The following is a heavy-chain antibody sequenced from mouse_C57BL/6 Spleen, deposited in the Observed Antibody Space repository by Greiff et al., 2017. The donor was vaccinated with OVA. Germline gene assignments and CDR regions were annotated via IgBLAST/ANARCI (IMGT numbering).Heavy chain of an antibody. CDR2: ISNGGGST. Sequence: EVKLMESGGGLVQPGGSLKLSCAASGFTFSDYYMYWVRQTPEKRLEWVAYISNGGGSTYYPDTVKGRFTISRDNAKNTLYLQMSRLKSEDTAMYYCARHGLLDYWGQGTTLTVSS. J-gene: IGHJ2*01. D-gene: IGHD2-10*01. CDR3: ARHGLLDY. CDR1: GFTFSDYY. V-gene: IGHV5-12*01.